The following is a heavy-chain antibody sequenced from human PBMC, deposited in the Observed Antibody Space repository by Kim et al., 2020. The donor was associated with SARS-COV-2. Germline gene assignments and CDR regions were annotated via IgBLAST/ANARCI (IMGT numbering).Heavy chain of an antibody. V-gene: IGHV3-30*18. D-gene: IGHD3-22*01. J-gene: IGHJ4*02. Sequence: GGSLRLSCAASGFTFSSYGMHWVRQAPGKGLEWVAVISYDGSNKYYADSVKGRFTISRDNSKNTLYLQMNSLRAEDTAVYYCAKAGYYDSSGYYYYWGQGTLVTVSS. CDR1: GFTFSSYG. CDR2: ISYDGSNK. CDR3: AKAGYYDSSGYYYY.